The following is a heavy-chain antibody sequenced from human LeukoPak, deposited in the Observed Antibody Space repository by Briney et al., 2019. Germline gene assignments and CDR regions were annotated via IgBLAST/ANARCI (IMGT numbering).Heavy chain of an antibody. CDR1: GYTFTGYY. J-gene: IGHJ4*02. V-gene: IGHV1-2*06. D-gene: IGHD2-15*01. Sequence: GASVKVSCKASGYTFTGYYMHWVRQAPGQGLEWMGRINPNSGGTNYVQKFQGRVTMTRDTSISTAYMELSGLRSDDTAVYYCARDPGYCSGGSCYSFDYWGQGTLVTVSS. CDR3: ARDPGYCSGGSCYSFDY. CDR2: INPNSGGT.